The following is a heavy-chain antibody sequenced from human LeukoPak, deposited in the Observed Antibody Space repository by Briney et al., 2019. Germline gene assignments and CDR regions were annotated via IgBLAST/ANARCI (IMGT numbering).Heavy chain of an antibody. Sequence: XVXXXASGFTFTSCAVQWVRQARGQRLEWIGWIVVGSGNTNYAQKFQERVTITRDRSTSTAYMELSSLRSDGPAVYYCAAIWRHFASVAISYWGQGTLVTVSS. V-gene: IGHV1-58*01. CDR3: AAIWRHFASVAISY. J-gene: IGHJ4*02. CDR1: GFTFTSCA. D-gene: IGHD3-3*02. CDR2: IVVGSGNT.